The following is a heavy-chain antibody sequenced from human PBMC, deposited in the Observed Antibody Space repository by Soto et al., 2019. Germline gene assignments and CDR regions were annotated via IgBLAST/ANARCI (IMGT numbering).Heavy chain of an antibody. D-gene: IGHD3-16*02. CDR3: ARLYGLDAFDI. Sequence: PSETLSLTCTFSGGSISSYYWSWIRQPPGKGLGWIGYIYYSGSTNYNPSLKSRVTISVDTSKNQFSLKLSSVTAADTAVYYCARLYGLDAFDIWGQGTMVTVSS. J-gene: IGHJ3*02. CDR2: IYYSGST. CDR1: GGSISSYY. V-gene: IGHV4-59*08.